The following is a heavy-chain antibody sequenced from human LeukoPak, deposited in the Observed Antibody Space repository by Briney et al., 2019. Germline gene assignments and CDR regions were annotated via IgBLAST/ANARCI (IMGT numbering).Heavy chain of an antibody. CDR2: ISSSSSYI. D-gene: IGHD2-8*01. V-gene: IGHV3-21*01. CDR3: ARDTNGY. CDR1: VFTLSSYS. Sequence: PGGSLRLSCAASVFTLSSYSMRWVRQARWKGLEWVSSISSSSSYIYYADSVKGRFTISRDNAKNSLYLQMNSLRAEDTAVYYCARDTNGYWGQGTLVTVSS. J-gene: IGHJ4*02.